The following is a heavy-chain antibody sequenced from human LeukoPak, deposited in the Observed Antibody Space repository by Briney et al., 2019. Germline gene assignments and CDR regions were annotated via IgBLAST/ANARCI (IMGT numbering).Heavy chain of an antibody. V-gene: IGHV3-30-3*01. Sequence: PGGSLRLSCAASGFTFSSYWMSWVRQAPGKGLEWVAVISYDGSNKYYADSVKGRFTISRDNSKNTLYLQMNSLRAEDTAVYYCARDLGGYYFDYWGQGTLVTVSS. CDR2: ISYDGSNK. CDR3: ARDLGGYYFDY. D-gene: IGHD3-10*01. CDR1: GFTFSSYW. J-gene: IGHJ4*02.